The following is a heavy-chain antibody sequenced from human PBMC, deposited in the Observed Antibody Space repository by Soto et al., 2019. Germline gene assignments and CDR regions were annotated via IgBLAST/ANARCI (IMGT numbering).Heavy chain of an antibody. CDR2: ISYDGSNK. D-gene: IGHD3-3*01. Sequence: QVQLVESGGGVVQPGRSLRLSCAASGFTFSSYGMHWVRQAPGKGLELVAVISYDGSNKDYADSVKGRFTNSRDNSKNTLYLQMNSLRAEDTAVYYCAKGEGPYYDFWSGYFYWGQGTLVTVSS. J-gene: IGHJ4*02. CDR1: GFTFSSYG. V-gene: IGHV3-30*18. CDR3: AKGEGPYYDFWSGYFY.